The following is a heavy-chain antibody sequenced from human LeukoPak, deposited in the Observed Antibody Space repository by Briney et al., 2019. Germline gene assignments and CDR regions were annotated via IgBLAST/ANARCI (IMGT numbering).Heavy chain of an antibody. Sequence: SVKVSCKACGGTVSSYAISWVRQAPGQGLEWMGRIIPIFGTANYAQKFQGRVTITTDESTSTAYMELSSLRSEDTAVYYCASAALAGGIAAAGTDYWGQGTLVTVSS. CDR2: IIPIFGTA. CDR3: ASAALAGGIAAAGTDY. J-gene: IGHJ4*02. D-gene: IGHD6-13*01. V-gene: IGHV1-69*05. CDR1: GGTVSSYA.